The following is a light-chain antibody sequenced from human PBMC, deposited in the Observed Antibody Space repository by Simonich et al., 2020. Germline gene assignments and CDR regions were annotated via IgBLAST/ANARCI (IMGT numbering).Light chain of an antibody. J-gene: IGKJ4*01. CDR2: EVS. Sequence: DIVMTQTPLSLSVTPGQPASISCKSSQSLLPSDGKTYLYWYLQKPGQSPQLLIYEVSNRCSGVPDRFSGSGSGTDFTLKISRVEAEDVGVYYCMQSIQLPLTFGGGTKVEIK. CDR1: QSLLPSDGKTY. V-gene: IGKV2D-29*02. CDR3: MQSIQLPLT.